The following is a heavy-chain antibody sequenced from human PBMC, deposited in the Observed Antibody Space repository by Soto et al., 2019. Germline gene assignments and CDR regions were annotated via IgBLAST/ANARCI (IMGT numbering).Heavy chain of an antibody. CDR3: ASHAYGDNPDFYTVSAP. D-gene: IGHD4-17*01. Sequence: PPGKGLEWIGSIYCSGSTYYNPSLKSRVTISVGTSKNQFSLKLSSVTAADTAVYYCASHAYGDNPDFYTVSAPWGQGTLDTVSP. CDR2: IYCSGST. J-gene: IGHJ5*02. V-gene: IGHV4-39*01.